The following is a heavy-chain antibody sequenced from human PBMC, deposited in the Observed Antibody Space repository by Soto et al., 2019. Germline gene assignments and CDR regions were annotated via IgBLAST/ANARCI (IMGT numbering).Heavy chain of an antibody. CDR3: ARHPRHPLLFDY. J-gene: IGHJ4*02. CDR2: IYYSGST. V-gene: IGHV4-39*01. Sequence: SETLSLTCTVSGGSISSSSYYWGWVRQPPGKGLEWIGSIYYSGSTYYNPSLKSRVTISVDTSKNQFSLKLSSVTAADTAVYYCARHPRHPLLFDYWGQGTLVTLSS. CDR1: GGSISSSSYY. D-gene: IGHD2-15*01.